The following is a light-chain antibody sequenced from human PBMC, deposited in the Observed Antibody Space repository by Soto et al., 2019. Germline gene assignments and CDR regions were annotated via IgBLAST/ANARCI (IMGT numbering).Light chain of an antibody. CDR1: HYISTY. CDR3: QQTYSTPLT. V-gene: IGKV1-39*01. CDR2: AAS. J-gene: IGKJ4*01. Sequence: DIPMTQSPSSLSASVGGRVAISCRASHYISTYLNWYQQRPGKAPKLLIYAASSLQSGVPSRFSGSGSGTDFTLTISSLQPADFATYYCQQTYSTPLTFGGGTKVEIK.